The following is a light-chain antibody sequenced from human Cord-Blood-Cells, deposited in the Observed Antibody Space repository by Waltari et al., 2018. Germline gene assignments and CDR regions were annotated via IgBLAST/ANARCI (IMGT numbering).Light chain of an antibody. CDR2: LNSDGSH. Sequence: QLVLTQSPSASASLGASVKLTCTLSSGHRGSATACPQQQPEKGPRYLMKLNSDGSHSKGDGIPDRFSGSSSGAERYLTISSLQSEDEADYYCQTWGTGIQVFGGGTKLTVL. CDR3: QTWGTGIQV. J-gene: IGLJ2*01. V-gene: IGLV4-69*01. CDR1: SGHRGSA.